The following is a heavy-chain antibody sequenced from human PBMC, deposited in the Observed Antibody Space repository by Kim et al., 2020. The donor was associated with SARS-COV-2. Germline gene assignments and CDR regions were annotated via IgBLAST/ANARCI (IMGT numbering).Heavy chain of an antibody. J-gene: IGHJ6*02. CDR3: ARALITTKGGYYYYGMDV. CDR2: ISSSSYI. D-gene: IGHD3-22*01. Sequence: GGSLRLSCAASGFTFSSYSMNWVRQAPGKGLEWVSSISSSSYIYYADSVKGRFTISRDNAKNSLYLQMNSLRAEDTAVYYCARALITTKGGYYYYGMDVWGQGTTVTVSS. CDR1: GFTFSSYS. V-gene: IGHV3-21*01.